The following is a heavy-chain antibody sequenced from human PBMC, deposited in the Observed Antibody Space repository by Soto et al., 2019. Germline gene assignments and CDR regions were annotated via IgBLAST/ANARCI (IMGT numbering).Heavy chain of an antibody. J-gene: IGHJ4*02. V-gene: IGHV3-30*18. Sequence: QVQLVESGGGVVQPGRSLRLSCAASGFTFSSYGMHWVRQAPGKGLEWVAVISYDGSNKYYADSVKCRFTISRDNSKNTLYLQMNSLRAEDTAVYYCAKPMSGYDYDYFDYWGQGTLVTVSS. D-gene: IGHD5-12*01. CDR1: GFTFSSYG. CDR3: AKPMSGYDYDYFDY. CDR2: ISYDGSNK.